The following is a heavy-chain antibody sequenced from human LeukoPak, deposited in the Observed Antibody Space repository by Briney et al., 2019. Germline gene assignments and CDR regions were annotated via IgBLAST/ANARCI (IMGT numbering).Heavy chain of an antibody. CDR1: GGSISSGSYY. D-gene: IGHD3-16*02. CDR2: IYPSGST. J-gene: IGHJ4*02. CDR3: ARGGMITFGGVIVEN. V-gene: IGHV4-61*02. Sequence: PSRTLSLTCTVSGGSISSGSYYWSWIRQPAGKGLEWIVRIYPSGSTNYNPSLKSRVTISVDTSKNQFSLKLSSVTAADTAVYYCARGGMITFGGVIVENWGQGTLVTVSS.